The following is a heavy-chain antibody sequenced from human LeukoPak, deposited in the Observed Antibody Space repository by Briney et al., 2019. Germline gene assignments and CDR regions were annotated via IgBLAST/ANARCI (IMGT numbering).Heavy chain of an antibody. CDR1: GSTFSTYS. V-gene: IGHV3-21*01. J-gene: IGHJ4*02. CDR3: ARQGTLDY. Sequence: GGSLRLSCAASGSTFSTYSMNWVRQAPGKGLEWVSSISSSSSYIHYADSMKGRFTISRDNAKNTLYLQMNSLRAEDTAVYYCARQGTLDYWGQGTLVSVSS. CDR2: ISSSSSYI.